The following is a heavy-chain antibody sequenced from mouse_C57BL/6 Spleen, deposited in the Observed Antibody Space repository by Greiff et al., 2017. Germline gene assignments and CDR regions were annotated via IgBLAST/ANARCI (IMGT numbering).Heavy chain of an antibody. J-gene: IGHJ1*03. CDR2: IDPETGGT. CDR3: TIYYYGGSHWYFDV. V-gene: IGHV1-15*01. CDR1: GYTFTDYE. Sequence: QVQLQQSGAELVRPGASVTLSCKASGYTFTDYEMHWVKQTPVHGLEWIGAIDPETGGTAYNQKFKGKAILTADKSSSTAYMELRSLTSEDSAVYYCTIYYYGGSHWYFDVWGTGTTVTVSS. D-gene: IGHD1-1*01.